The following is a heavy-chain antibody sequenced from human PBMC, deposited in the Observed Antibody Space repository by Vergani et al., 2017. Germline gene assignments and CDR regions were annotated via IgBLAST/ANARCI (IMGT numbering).Heavy chain of an antibody. D-gene: IGHD1-1*01. CDR1: EYSFGNYW. Sequence: EAELVQSGPEMRKPGESLKISCKGSEYSFGNYWIGCVRQMRGKGLEWMGIIYPDDSDARYSLSFQGQVTISADKSISTAFLQWDSLKASDTALYYCARHTTYTDSWGQGTLVTVSS. CDR2: IYPDDSDA. J-gene: IGHJ4*02. CDR3: ARHTTYTDS. V-gene: IGHV5-51*01.